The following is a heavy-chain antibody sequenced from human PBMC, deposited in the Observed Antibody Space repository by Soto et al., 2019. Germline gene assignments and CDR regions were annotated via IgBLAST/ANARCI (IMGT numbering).Heavy chain of an antibody. CDR2: IIPIFGTA. D-gene: IGHD2-8*01. CDR1: GGTFSSYA. CDR3: ARIPFAANGFYFDY. J-gene: IGHJ4*02. V-gene: IGHV1-69*13. Sequence: SVKVSCKASGGTFSSYAISWVRQAPGQGLEWMGGIIPIFGTANYAQKFQGRVTITADESTSTAYMELSSLRSEDTAMYYCARIPFAANGFYFDYWAQGNLVTVSS.